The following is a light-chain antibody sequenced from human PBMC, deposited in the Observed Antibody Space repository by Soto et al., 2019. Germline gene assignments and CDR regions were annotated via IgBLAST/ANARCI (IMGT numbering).Light chain of an antibody. J-gene: IGKJ3*01. CDR2: GAS. Sequence: EIVLTQSPGSLSLSPGERATLSCRASQSINSTYIAWYQQKRGQAPRLLILGASSRATGIPDRLSGSGSGTDFSLTISRLEPEDSAVYFCQQYVRSPYTFGPGTKVDIK. CDR3: QQYVRSPYT. CDR1: QSINSTY. V-gene: IGKV3-20*01.